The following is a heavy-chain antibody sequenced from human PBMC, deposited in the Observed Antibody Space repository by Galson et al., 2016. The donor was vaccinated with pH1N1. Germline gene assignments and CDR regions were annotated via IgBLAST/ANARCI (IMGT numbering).Heavy chain of an antibody. Sequence: SLRLSCAASGFTFNNYAMFWVRQAPGKGLEWVSSISGSGISTYYADSVKGRFTISRDNSKNTLYLQMNSLRAEDTARYYCAKDRNRIVALQGYFDSWGQGSLVTVSS. CDR2: ISGSGIST. D-gene: IGHD6-13*01. J-gene: IGHJ4*02. CDR1: GFTFNNYA. CDR3: AKDRNRIVALQGYFDS. V-gene: IGHV3-23*01.